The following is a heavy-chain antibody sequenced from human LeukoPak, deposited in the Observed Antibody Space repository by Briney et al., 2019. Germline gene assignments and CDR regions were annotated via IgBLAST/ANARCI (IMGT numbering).Heavy chain of an antibody. Sequence: ASVKVSCKASGYTFTSYDINWVRQATGQGLEWMGWMNPNSSNTGYAQKFQGRVTMTRNTSISTAYMELSSLRSEDTAVYYCARVCSGGSCYTPPFDYWGQGTLVTVSS. J-gene: IGHJ4*02. CDR1: GYTFTSYD. CDR2: MNPNSSNT. CDR3: ARVCSGGSCYTPPFDY. D-gene: IGHD2-15*01. V-gene: IGHV1-8*01.